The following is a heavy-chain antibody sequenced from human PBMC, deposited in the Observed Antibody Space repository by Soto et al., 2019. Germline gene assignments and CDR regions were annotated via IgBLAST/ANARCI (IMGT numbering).Heavy chain of an antibody. V-gene: IGHV2-5*02. Sequence: QITLKESGPTLVKPTQTLTVTCTFTGFSLSTSGVGVGWIRQPPGKALEWLALIYWDDEKRYTPSLKSRLTIIKVTSKNLVVLTMTNIDPVDTGTYYCAHLNCYYEAGAFNIWGQGTMVTVSS. J-gene: IGHJ3*02. D-gene: IGHD1-7*01. CDR2: IYWDDEK. CDR3: AHLNCYYEAGAFNI. CDR1: GFSLSTSGVG.